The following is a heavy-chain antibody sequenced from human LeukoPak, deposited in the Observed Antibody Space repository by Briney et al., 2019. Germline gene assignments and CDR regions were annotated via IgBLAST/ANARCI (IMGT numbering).Heavy chain of an antibody. D-gene: IGHD6-19*01. CDR1: GFTFSSYS. CDR2: ISGSSGTR. V-gene: IGHV3-48*01. Sequence: PGGSLRLSCAASGFTFSSYSMNWVRQAPGKGLEWVSDISGSSGTRYYADSVKGRFTISRDNAKNSLYLQMISLRAEDTAVYYCARAPYSSGWYRGDNDYWGQGTLVTVSS. J-gene: IGHJ4*02. CDR3: ARAPYSSGWYRGDNDY.